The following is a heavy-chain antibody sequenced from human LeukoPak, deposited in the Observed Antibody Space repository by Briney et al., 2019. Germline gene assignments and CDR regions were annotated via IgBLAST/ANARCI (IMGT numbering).Heavy chain of an antibody. D-gene: IGHD6-19*01. J-gene: IGHJ4*02. CDR3: ARERRSGWYSVDY. CDR2: INPRGGST. V-gene: IGHV1-46*01. CDR1: GYTFTSHF. Sequence: ASVKVSCKASGYTFTSHFMHWVRQAPGQGLEWMGIINPRGGSTSYTQKFQGRVTMTRDTSTSTVYMELSSLRSEDTAVYYCARERRSGWYSVDYWGQGTLVTGSS.